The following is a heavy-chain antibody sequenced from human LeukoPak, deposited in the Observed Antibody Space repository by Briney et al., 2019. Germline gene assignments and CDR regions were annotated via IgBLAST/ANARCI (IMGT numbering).Heavy chain of an antibody. Sequence: GGSLRLSCAASGFTFSSYAMNWVRQAPGKGLEWVSGISSGGSTYHADSVQGRFTISRDNSKNMLYLQMSSLRAEDTALYYCPKEGGHSYDYFDYWGQGTLVTVSS. J-gene: IGHJ4*02. CDR3: PKEGGHSYDYFDY. V-gene: IGHV3-23*01. D-gene: IGHD2-15*01. CDR2: ISSGGST. CDR1: GFTFSSYA.